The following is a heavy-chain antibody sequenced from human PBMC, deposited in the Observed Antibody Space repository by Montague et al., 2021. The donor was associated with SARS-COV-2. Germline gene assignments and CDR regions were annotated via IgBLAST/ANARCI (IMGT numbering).Heavy chain of an antibody. J-gene: IGHJ4*02. CDR1: GGSISSGGYY. Sequence: TLSLTCTVSGGSISSGGYYWSWIRQHPGKGLEWIGYIYYSGSTYYNPSLKSRVTISVDTSKNQLSLKLSSVTAADTTVYYCARDPRIVGATTCLDYWGQGTLVTVSS. V-gene: IGHV4-31*03. CDR3: ARDPRIVGATTCLDY. D-gene: IGHD1-26*01. CDR2: IYYSGST.